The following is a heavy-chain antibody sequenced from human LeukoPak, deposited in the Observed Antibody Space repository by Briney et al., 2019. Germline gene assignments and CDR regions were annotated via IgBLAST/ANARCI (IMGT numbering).Heavy chain of an antibody. V-gene: IGHV1-2*02. J-gene: IGHJ6*02. D-gene: IGHD6-13*01. CDR3: ARPQVWYGVKGGMDV. CDR2: INPNSGAT. CDR1: GYTFGGFY. Sequence: ASVKVSCKASGYTFGGFYMHWVRQAPGHGLEWMGWINPNSGATNYAQKFQGRVTMTGDPSINTVYVELSRLRSDDTAVYYCARPQVWYGVKGGMDVWGQGTTVTVSS.